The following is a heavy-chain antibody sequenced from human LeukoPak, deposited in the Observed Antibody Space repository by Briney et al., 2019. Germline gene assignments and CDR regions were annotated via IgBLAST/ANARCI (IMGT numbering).Heavy chain of an antibody. V-gene: IGHV4-59*01. CDR1: GGSISSYY. CDR3: AFIAVAGTVDY. D-gene: IGHD6-19*01. CDR2: IYYSGST. J-gene: IGHJ4*02. Sequence: SETLSLTCTVSGGSISSYYWSWIRQPPGKGLEWIGHIYYSGSTNYNPSLKSRVTISVDTSKNQFSLKLSSVTAADTAVYYCAFIAVAGTVDYGGQETLVTVSS.